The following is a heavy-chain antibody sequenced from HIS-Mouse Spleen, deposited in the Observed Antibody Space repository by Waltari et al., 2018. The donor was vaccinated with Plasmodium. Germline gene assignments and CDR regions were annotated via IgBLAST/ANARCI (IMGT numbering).Heavy chain of an antibody. D-gene: IGHD7-27*01. V-gene: IGHV4-31*03. CDR1: GGSLSSGGYY. J-gene: IGHJ4*02. CDR2: IYYSGST. CDR3: ARLINWDHQIDY. Sequence: QVQLQESGPGLVKPSQTLSLTCTVSGGSLSSGGYYWSWIRQHPGKGLEWIGYIYYSGSTYYNPSLKSRVTISVDTSKNQFSLKLSSVTAADTAVYYCARLINWDHQIDYWGQGTLVTVSS.